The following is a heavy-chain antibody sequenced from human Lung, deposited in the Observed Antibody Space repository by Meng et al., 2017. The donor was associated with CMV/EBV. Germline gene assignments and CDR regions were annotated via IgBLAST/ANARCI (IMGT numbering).Heavy chain of an antibody. CDR1: GYTFADYF. CDR2: INPRGGGP. V-gene: IGHV1-2*02. Sequence: ASXXVSCKASGYTFADYFIHWVRQAPGQGLEWMGRINPRGGGPNYVQKYQDRVTLTMDTSITTAYLEMSGLTSDDTAVYYCAREAETANDYWGKGTLVTVSS. J-gene: IGHJ4*02. CDR3: AREAETANDY. D-gene: IGHD5-18*01.